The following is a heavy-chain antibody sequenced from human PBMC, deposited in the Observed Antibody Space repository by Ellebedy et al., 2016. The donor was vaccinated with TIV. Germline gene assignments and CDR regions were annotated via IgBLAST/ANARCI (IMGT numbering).Heavy chain of an antibody. CDR1: GNSISSSY. CDR3: ARHHRDCSGGRCYTFDS. CDR2: FYDSDNS. J-gene: IGHJ4*02. V-gene: IGHV4-59*08. Sequence: SETLSLXXTVSGNSISSSYWSWIRQPPGKGLEWIGTFYDSDNSNFNPSLKSRVSISVDTSTNQVSLRLMSVTAADTAVYYCARHHRDCSGGRCYTFDSWGQGTLVTVSS. D-gene: IGHD2-15*01.